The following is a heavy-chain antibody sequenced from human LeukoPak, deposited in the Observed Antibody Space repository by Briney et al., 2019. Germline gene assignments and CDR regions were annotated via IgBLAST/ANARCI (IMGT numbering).Heavy chain of an antibody. CDR2: ISYDGRSN. CDR3: ARDQHYFDY. CDR1: GFTFTNYA. V-gene: IGHV3-30*04. Sequence: RSGRSLRLSCAASGFTFTNYAMHWVRQAPGKGLEWVGVISYDGRSNNYVDSVRGRFTISRDNSKNTLFLQMNSLRAEDTAVYYCARDQHYFDYWGQGALVTVSS. J-gene: IGHJ4*02.